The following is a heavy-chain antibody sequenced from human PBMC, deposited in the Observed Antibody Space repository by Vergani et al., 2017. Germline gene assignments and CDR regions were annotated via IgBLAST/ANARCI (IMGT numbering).Heavy chain of an antibody. CDR2: ISWNSNSI. Sequence: EVQLEESGGGLVLPGRSLILSCVASGFTSAGYAMHWVRQAPGKGLEWVSGISWNSNSIGYADTVNGRFTISRDNAKNSLYLQMNSLRAEDTALYYCAKDLGTSSGGGWFDPWGQGTLVTVSS. D-gene: IGHD6-6*01. CDR3: AKDLGTSSGGGWFDP. V-gene: IGHV3-9*02. J-gene: IGHJ5*02. CDR1: GFTSAGYA.